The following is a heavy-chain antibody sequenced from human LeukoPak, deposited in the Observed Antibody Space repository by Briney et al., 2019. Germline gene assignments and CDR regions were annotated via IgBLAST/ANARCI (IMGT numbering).Heavy chain of an antibody. J-gene: IGHJ6*03. CDR2: ISASGGAT. V-gene: IGHV3-23*01. CDR1: GFTFSSHA. Sequence: GGSLRLSCAVSGFTFSSHAMSWVRQAPGKGLEWVSCISASGGATWYGDSVQGRFTISRDNSKNTVFLQMNDLRADDTAIYYCAKDGHATYLYFHMDVWGKGTMITVSS. CDR3: AKDGHATYLYFHMDV. D-gene: IGHD2-15*01.